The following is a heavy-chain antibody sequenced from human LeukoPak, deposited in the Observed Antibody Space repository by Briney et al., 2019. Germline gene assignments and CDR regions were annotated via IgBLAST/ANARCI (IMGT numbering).Heavy chain of an antibody. D-gene: IGHD3-9*01. V-gene: IGHV3-64*01. CDR3: ARGPGGYFDWPSQGGYYGMDV. CDR2: ISSNGGST. CDR1: GFTFSSYA. J-gene: IGHJ6*02. Sequence: GGSLGLSCAASGFTFSSYAMHWVRQAPGKGLEYVSAISSNGGSTYYANSVKGRFTISRDNSKNTLYLQMGSLRAEDMAVYYCARGPGGYFDWPSQGGYYGMDVWGQGTTVTVSS.